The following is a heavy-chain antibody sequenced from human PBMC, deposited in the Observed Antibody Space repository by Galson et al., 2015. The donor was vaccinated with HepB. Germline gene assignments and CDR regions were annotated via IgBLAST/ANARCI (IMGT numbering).Heavy chain of an antibody. D-gene: IGHD6-19*01. CDR3: ASSPSIAVAGVGSWFDP. V-gene: IGHV1-69*13. Sequence: SVKVSCKASGGTFSSYAISWVRQAPGQGLEWMGGIIPIFGTANYAQKFQGRVTITADESTSTAYMELSSLRSEDTAVYYCASSPSIAVAGVGSWFDPWGQGTLVTVSS. CDR1: GGTFSSYA. CDR2: IIPIFGTA. J-gene: IGHJ5*02.